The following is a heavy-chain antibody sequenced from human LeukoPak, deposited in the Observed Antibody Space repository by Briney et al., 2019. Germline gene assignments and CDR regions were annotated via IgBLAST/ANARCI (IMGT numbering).Heavy chain of an antibody. D-gene: IGHD1-14*01. J-gene: IGHJ5*01. CDR3: ARDIPRGARYLDS. CDR2: IDDRGSEK. CDR1: GFTFGNYW. V-gene: IGHV3-7*01. Sequence: PGGSLRLSCATSGFTFGNYWMTWVRQAPGKRLEWVATIDDRGSEKNYADSVKGRFTNSRDNARNSMFLQMNSLRVEDTAVYFCARDIPRGARYLDSWGRGTLVTVSS.